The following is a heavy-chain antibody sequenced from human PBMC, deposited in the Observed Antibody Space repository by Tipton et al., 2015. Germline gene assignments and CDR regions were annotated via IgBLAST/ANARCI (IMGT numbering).Heavy chain of an antibody. CDR3: ARVGYYYGSGSYYHYCYYYGMDV. V-gene: IGHV4-30-2*03. D-gene: IGHD3-10*01. Sequence: SGIYYYNPSLKSRVTISVDTSKNQFSLKLSSVTAADTAVYYCARVGYYYGSGSYYHYCYYYGMDVWGQGTTVTVSS. J-gene: IGHJ6*02. CDR2: SGIY.